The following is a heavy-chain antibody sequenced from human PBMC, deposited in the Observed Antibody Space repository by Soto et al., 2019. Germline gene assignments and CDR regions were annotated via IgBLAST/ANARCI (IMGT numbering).Heavy chain of an antibody. D-gene: IGHD5-18*01. J-gene: IGHJ4*02. CDR1: AFTFSSYW. Sequence: GGSLRLSCAASAFTFSSYWMHWVRQAPGKGLVWVSRINPDGSATNYADSVKGRFTISRDNAKNTLYLQMNSLRAEDTAVFYCGRGGSDSPMAPGYWGQGTLVTVSS. CDR2: INPDGSAT. CDR3: GRGGSDSPMAPGY. V-gene: IGHV3-74*01.